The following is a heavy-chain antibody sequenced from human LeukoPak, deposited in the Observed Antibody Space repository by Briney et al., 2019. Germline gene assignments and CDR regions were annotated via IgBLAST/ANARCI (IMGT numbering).Heavy chain of an antibody. CDR2: IYTSGST. CDR3: ARRGYYYDSSGYYEASAFDI. CDR1: GGSISSYY. D-gene: IGHD3-22*01. V-gene: IGHV4-4*09. Sequence: SETLSLTCTVSGGSISSYYWSWIRQPPGKGLEWIGYIYTSGSTNYTPSLKSRVTISVDTSKNQFYLKLSSVTAADTAVYYCARRGYYYDSSGYYEASAFDIWGQGTMVTVSS. J-gene: IGHJ3*02.